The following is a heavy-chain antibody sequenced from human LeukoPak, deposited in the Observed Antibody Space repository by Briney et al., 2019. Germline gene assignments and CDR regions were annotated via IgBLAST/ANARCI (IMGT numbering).Heavy chain of an antibody. CDR2: ISSSSGYI. Sequence: GGSLRLSCAASGFTFSTYSMNWVRQAPGKGLEWVSSISSSSGYIYYADSVKGRFTISRNNAKNSLYLQMNSLRAEDTAVYYCARGNSVAGTDISYWGQGTLVAVSS. CDR1: GFTFSTYS. J-gene: IGHJ4*02. D-gene: IGHD6-19*01. CDR3: ARGNSVAGTDISY. V-gene: IGHV3-21*01.